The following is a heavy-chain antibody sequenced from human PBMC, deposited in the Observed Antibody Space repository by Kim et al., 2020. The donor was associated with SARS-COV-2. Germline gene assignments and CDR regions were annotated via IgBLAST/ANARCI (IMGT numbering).Heavy chain of an antibody. CDR2: VSTGGTIT. J-gene: IGHJ4*02. V-gene: IGHV3-74*01. Sequence: GGSLRLSCAASGFIFNNYWMHWVRQAPGKGLVWVARVSTGGTITNYADSVNGRFTISRDNAKSTLSLQMNSLRAEDTAVYYCARDLTGSGSVGGQGTLVTVSA. D-gene: IGHD3-10*01. CDR1: GFIFNNYW. CDR3: ARDLTGSGSV.